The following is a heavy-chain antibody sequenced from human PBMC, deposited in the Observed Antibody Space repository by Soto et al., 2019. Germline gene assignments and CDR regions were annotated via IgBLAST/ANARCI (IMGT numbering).Heavy chain of an antibody. Sequence: PSETLSLTCTVSGGSISSSSYYWGWIRQPPGKGLEWIGSIYYSGSTYYNPSLKSRVTISVDTSKSQFSLKLSSVTAADTAVYYCARQFIGIVATITYYYGMDVWGQGTTVTVSS. D-gene: IGHD5-12*01. CDR2: IYYSGST. J-gene: IGHJ6*02. CDR1: GGSISSSSYY. CDR3: ARQFIGIVATITYYYGMDV. V-gene: IGHV4-39*01.